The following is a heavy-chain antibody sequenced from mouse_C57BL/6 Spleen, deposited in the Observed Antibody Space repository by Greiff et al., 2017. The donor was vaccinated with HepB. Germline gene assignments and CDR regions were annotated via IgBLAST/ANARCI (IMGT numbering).Heavy chain of an antibody. CDR2: ISSGGSYT. CDR3: ARHGERFAY. CDR1: GFTFSSYG. V-gene: IGHV5-6*01. Sequence: EVQVVESGGDLVKPGGSLKLSCAASGFTFSSYGMSWVRQTPDKRLEWVATISSGGSYTYYPDSVKGRFTISRDKAKNTLYLQMSSLKSEDTAMYYCARHGERFAYWGQGTLVTVSA. J-gene: IGHJ3*01.